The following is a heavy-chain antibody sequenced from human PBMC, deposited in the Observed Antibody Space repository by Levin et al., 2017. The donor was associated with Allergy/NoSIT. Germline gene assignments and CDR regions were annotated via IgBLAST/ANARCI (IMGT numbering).Heavy chain of an antibody. CDR3: ARTPPTIAAAGTPLTRPDYFDY. V-gene: IGHV4-34*01. Sequence: SETLSLTCAVYGGSFSGYYWSWIRQPPGKGLEWIGEINHSGSTNYNPSLKSRVTISVDTSKNQFSLKLSSVTAADTAVYYCARTPPTIAAAGTPLTRPDYFDYWGQGTLVTVSS. CDR2: INHSGST. J-gene: IGHJ4*02. CDR1: GGSFSGYY. D-gene: IGHD6-13*01.